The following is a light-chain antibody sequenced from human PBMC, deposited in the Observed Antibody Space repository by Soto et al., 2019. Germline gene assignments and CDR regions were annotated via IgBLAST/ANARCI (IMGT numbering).Light chain of an antibody. CDR1: SSDVGGYNY. CDR2: EVS. V-gene: IGLV2-14*01. J-gene: IGLJ1*01. CDR3: SSYTSSSPYV. Sequence: QSVLTQPASVSGSPGQSITISCTGTSSDVGGYNYVSWYQQHPGKAPKLMIYEVSNRPSGVSNRFSGPKSGSTASLTISGLQAEDEADYYCSSYTSSSPYVFGTGTKVTVL.